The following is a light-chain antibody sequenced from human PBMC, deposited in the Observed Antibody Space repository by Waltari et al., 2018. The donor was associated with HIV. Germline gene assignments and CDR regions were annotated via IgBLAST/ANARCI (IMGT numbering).Light chain of an antibody. J-gene: IGKJ5*01. CDR2: LAS. CDR1: QTLDNY. CDR3: QQTYSPPRT. Sequence: DIQMTQSPSSLSASIGDTVTITCRASQTLDNYLNWYQHQSGRVPKLLIYLASTLQTGVPSRFSGRGSGTLFSLIITDVQPEDLATYFCQQTYSPPRTFGPGTRLE. V-gene: IGKV1-39*01.